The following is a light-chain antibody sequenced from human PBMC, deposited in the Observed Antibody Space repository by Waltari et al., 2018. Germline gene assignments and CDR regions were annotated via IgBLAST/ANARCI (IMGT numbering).Light chain of an antibody. J-gene: IGLJ3*02. CDR1: SGSIHSNY. CDR3: QSYDGSNRRV. Sequence: NFMLTQPHSASESSGQTVTISCTRSSGSIHSNYVQRCQQRPGSAPITVLYENNRRPAGVPDRFSGSIDSSSDSASLTISGLKTEDEADYYCQSYDGSNRRVFGGGTKVTVL. CDR2: ENN. V-gene: IGLV6-57*04.